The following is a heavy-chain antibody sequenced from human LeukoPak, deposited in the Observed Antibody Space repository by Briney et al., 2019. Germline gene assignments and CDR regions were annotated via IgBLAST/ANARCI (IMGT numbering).Heavy chain of an antibody. V-gene: IGHV4-4*02. D-gene: IGHD3-10*01. CDR1: GFTFSSYA. CDR3: AKGEDHGSGIVHFVP. CDR2: IYHGGST. J-gene: IGHJ5*02. Sequence: GSLRLSCVASGFTFSSYAMHWVRQPPGKGLEWIGEIYHGGSTNYNPSLKSRVAMSVDRSRNQFSLQLSSVTAADTAVYYCAKGEDHGSGIVHFVPWGQGTLVTVSS.